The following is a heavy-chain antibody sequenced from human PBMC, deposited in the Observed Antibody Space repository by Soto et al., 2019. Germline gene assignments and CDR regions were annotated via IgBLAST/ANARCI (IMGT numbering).Heavy chain of an antibody. D-gene: IGHD6-13*01. J-gene: IGHJ4*02. CDR1: GFTFSDYY. Sequence: GGSLRLSCAASGFTFSDYYMTWIRQAPGKGLEWVSYISSSGNSIYYADSVRGRFTVSRDNAKNSLFLQMNSLRAEDTAVYYCARRAAAGRSFDYWGLGTPVTVSS. V-gene: IGHV3-11*01. CDR3: ARRAAAGRSFDY. CDR2: ISSSGNSI.